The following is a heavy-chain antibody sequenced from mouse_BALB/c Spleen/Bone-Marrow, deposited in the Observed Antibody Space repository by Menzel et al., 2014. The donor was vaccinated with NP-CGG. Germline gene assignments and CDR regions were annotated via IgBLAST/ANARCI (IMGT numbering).Heavy chain of an antibody. J-gene: IGHJ1*01. CDR1: GFNIKDTY. D-gene: IGHD1-2*01. Sequence: DVQLQESGAELVKPGASVKLSCTASGFNIKDTYMHWVKQRPEQGLEWIGRIDPANGNTKYDPKFQGKATITADTSSNTAYLQLSSLTSEDTAVYYCARGGTTATWYFDAWGAGTTVTVSS. CDR3: ARGGTTATWYFDA. CDR2: IDPANGNT. V-gene: IGHV14-3*02.